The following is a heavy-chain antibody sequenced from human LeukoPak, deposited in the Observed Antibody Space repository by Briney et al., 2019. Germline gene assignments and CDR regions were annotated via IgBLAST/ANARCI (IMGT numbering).Heavy chain of an antibody. CDR2: IAHHGSNK. V-gene: IGHV3-30*02. D-gene: IGHD2-8*02. CDR1: GFTFSRNA. CDR3: AKDGSWSCTD. Sequence: PGGSLRLSCAASGFTFSRNAIHWVRQGPGKGLEWVSYIAHHGSNKYYADSVKGRFTISRDNSKRTLYLQMNSLRADDTAVYYCAKDGSWSCTDWGQGTLVTVFS. J-gene: IGHJ4*02.